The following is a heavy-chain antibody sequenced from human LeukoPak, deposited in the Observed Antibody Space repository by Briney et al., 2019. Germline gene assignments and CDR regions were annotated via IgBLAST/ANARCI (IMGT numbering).Heavy chain of an antibody. CDR2: ISGSSTNI. D-gene: IGHD1-26*01. CDR3: AREEWELRAAYFDY. CDR1: GFTFSSYS. Sequence: GGSLRLSCAASGFTFSSYSMSWVRQAPGTGLEWVSYISGSSTNIYYADSVKGRFTISRDNAKNSLYLQMNSLRAEDTAVYYCAREEWELRAAYFDYWGQGALVTVSS. J-gene: IGHJ4*02. V-gene: IGHV3-48*04.